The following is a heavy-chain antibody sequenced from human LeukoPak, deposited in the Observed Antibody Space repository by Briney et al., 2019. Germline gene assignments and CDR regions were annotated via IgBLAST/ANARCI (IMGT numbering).Heavy chain of an antibody. CDR3: ANYPLRRYFDL. J-gene: IGHJ2*01. Sequence: SETLSLTCTVSGDSISDYYWTWIRQSAGKGLEWIGRIYRTGTTNYNPSLKSRLTMSIDTSKNQFSLRLTSVTAADTAVYYCANYPLRRYFDLWGRGTLVTVSS. V-gene: IGHV4-4*07. CDR2: IYRTGTT. CDR1: GDSISDYY. D-gene: IGHD2-2*01.